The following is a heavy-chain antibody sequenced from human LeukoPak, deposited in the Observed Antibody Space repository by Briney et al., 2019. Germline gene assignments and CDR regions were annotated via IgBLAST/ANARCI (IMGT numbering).Heavy chain of an antibody. Sequence: PGGSLRLSCAASGFTFDDYAMHWVRQAPGKGLEWVSGISWNSGSIGYADSVKGRFTISRDNAKNSLYLQMNSLRAEDTALYYCAKGRYYDSSGYYYSYFDYWGQGTLVTVSS. D-gene: IGHD3-22*01. CDR2: ISWNSGSI. CDR1: GFTFDDYA. J-gene: IGHJ4*02. V-gene: IGHV3-9*01. CDR3: AKGRYYDSSGYYYSYFDY.